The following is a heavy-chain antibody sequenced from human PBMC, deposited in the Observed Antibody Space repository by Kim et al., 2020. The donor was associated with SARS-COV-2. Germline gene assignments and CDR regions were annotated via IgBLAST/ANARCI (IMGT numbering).Heavy chain of an antibody. J-gene: IGHJ4*02. CDR3: ARVWNSGYDY. D-gene: IGHD5-12*01. CDR2: TT. Sequence: TTSYAGSVKGRFPISSDNSKDTVYLQMNGLRAEDTAVYYCARVWNSGYDYWGQGALVSVSS. V-gene: IGHV3-53*01.